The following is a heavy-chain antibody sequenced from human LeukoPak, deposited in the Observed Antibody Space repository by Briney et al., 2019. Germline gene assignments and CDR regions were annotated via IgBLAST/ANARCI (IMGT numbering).Heavy chain of an antibody. CDR1: GGSISSSSYY. D-gene: IGHD6-19*01. CDR2: IYYSGST. J-gene: IGHJ4*02. CDR3: ARDRPNSSGWYADY. V-gene: IGHV4-39*07. Sequence: SETLCLTCTVSGGSISSSSYYWGWIRQPPGKGLEWIGSIYYSGSTYYNPSLKSRVTISVDTSKNQFSLKLSSVTAADTAVYYCARDRPNSSGWYADYWGQGTLVTVSS.